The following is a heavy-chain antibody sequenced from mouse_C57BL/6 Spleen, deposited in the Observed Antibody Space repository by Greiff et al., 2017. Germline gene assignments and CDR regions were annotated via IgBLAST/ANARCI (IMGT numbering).Heavy chain of an antibody. J-gene: IGHJ4*01. D-gene: IGHD1-1*01. CDR3: ARDGSSYRYAMDY. CDR1: GYAFTNYL. V-gene: IGHV1-54*01. Sequence: QVQLQQSGAELVRPGTSVKVSCKASGYAFTNYLIEWVKQRPGQGLEWIGVINPGSGGTNYNEKFKGKATLTADKSSSTPYMQLSSLTSEDSAVYICARDGSSYRYAMDYWGQGTSVTVSS. CDR2: INPGSGGT.